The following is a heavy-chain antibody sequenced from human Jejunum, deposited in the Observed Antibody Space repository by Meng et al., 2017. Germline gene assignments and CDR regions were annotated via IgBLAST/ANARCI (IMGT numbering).Heavy chain of an antibody. CDR1: GFSLSTSGVG. CDR2: IYWDDDK. V-gene: IGHV2-5*02. J-gene: IGHJ4*02. D-gene: IGHD2-21*02. CDR3: AAVVTGPTFDY. Sequence: SCPTLVKPTPTLTLTCTFSGFSLSTSGVGVGWIRQPPGKALEWLALIYWDDDKLYSASLKSRLTVIKDTPKNQVVLIMTNIDPVDTATYYCAAVVTGPTFDYWGQGTLVTVSS.